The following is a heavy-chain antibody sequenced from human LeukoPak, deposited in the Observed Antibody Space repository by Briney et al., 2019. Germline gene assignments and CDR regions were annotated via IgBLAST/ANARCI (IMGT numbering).Heavy chain of an antibody. Sequence: GGSLRLSCAASGFTFSSYSMSWVRQAPGKGLEWVSSISVSGGVTNYADSVKGRFTISRDNSKNTLYLQMNSLRADDTAVYFCAKEKWDILSPLDYWGQGTLVTVSS. CDR3: AKEKWDILSPLDY. CDR1: GFTFSSYS. D-gene: IGHD1-26*01. CDR2: ISVSGGVT. V-gene: IGHV3-23*01. J-gene: IGHJ4*02.